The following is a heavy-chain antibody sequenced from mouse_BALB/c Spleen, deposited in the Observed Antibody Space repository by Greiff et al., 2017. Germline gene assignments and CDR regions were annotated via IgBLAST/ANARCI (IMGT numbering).Heavy chain of an antibody. CDR1: GFSLTSYG. CDR3: ARDGYSYFDY. Sequence: VKLVESGPGLVAPSQSLSITCTVSGFSLTSYGVHWVRQPPGKGLEWLGVIWAGGSTNYNSALMSRLSISKDNSKSQVFLIMNSLQTDDTAMYYCARDGYSYFDYWGQGTTLTVSS. D-gene: IGHD2-3*01. CDR2: IWAGGST. V-gene: IGHV2-9*02. J-gene: IGHJ2*01.